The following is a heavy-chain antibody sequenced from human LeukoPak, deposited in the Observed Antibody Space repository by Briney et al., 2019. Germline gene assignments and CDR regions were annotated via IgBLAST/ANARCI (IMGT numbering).Heavy chain of an antibody. Sequence: GGSLRLSCAADGFTFSSYWMHWVRQAPGKGLERVANIKQDGSEKYYVASVKGRFTISRDNAKNSLYLQMNSLRAEDTAVYYCARAMDSWGQGTLVTVSS. CDR3: ARAMDS. CDR1: GFTFSSYW. CDR2: IKQDGSEK. V-gene: IGHV3-7*01. J-gene: IGHJ4*02.